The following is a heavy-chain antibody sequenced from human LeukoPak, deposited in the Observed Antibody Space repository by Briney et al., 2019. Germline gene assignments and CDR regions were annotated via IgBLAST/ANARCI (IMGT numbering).Heavy chain of an antibody. Sequence: ASETLSLTCIISGGSISSYYWSWIRQPPGKGLEWIGYIYYSGSTNYNPSLKSRVIISVDTSKNQFSLKLSSVTAADTAVYYCASLSNGAENWFDPWGRGTLVTVSS. D-gene: IGHD2-8*01. CDR2: IYYSGST. CDR1: GGSISSYY. V-gene: IGHV4-59*01. J-gene: IGHJ5*02. CDR3: ASLSNGAENWFDP.